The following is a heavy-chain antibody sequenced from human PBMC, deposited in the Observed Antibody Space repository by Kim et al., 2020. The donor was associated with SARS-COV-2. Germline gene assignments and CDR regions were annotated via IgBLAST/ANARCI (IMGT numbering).Heavy chain of an antibody. CDR3: AKVSGSYYREFDY. V-gene: IGHV3-9*01. D-gene: IGHD3-10*01. CDR1: GFTFDDYA. J-gene: IGHJ4*02. CDR2: ISWNSGSI. Sequence: GGSLRLSCAASGFTFDDYAMHWVRQAPGKGLEWVSGISWNSGSIGYADSVKGRFTISRDNAKNSLYLQMNSLRAEDTALYYCAKVSGSYYREFDYWGQGTLVTVSS.